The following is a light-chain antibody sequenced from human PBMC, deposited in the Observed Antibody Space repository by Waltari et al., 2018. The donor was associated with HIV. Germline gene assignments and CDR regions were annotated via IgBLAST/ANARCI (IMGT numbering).Light chain of an antibody. Sequence: EIVLTQSPATRSLSPGERATLSCRASQTVSSSYLAWYQQKPGQAPRVLISGASSRATGIPDRVRGSGFGTDFTLTIYRLEPEDFAVYYCQQYGSSPYTFGQGTKLEIK. CDR2: GAS. V-gene: IGKV3-20*01. CDR3: QQYGSSPYT. CDR1: QTVSSSY. J-gene: IGKJ2*01.